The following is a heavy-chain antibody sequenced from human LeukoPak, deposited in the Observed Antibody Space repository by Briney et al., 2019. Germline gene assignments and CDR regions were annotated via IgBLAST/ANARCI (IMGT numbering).Heavy chain of an antibody. D-gene: IGHD3-10*01. CDR2: IYPGDSDA. CDR3: ARRGWGFGEPKRDHDTFDI. J-gene: IGHJ3*02. Sequence: GASLKISCQGSGSGFTNYWIAWVRRMPGQGREWMAIIYPGDSDARYSPSFQGQVTISVDKSISTTYLRWSSLKASDTAMYYCARRGWGFGEPKRDHDTFDIWGQGTMVTVSS. CDR1: GSGFTNYW. V-gene: IGHV5-51*01.